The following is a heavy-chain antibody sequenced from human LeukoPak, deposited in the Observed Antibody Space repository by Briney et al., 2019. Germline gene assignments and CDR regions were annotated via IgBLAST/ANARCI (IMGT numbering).Heavy chain of an antibody. J-gene: IGHJ6*02. Sequence: PGGSLRLSCAASGFTFSSYGMHWVRQAPGKWLEWVAVITYDGSNKYYADSVKGRFTISRDNSKNTLYLQMNSLRAEDTAVYYCAKGKGDIVVVPGVAPYYYYGMDVWGQGTTVTVSS. D-gene: IGHD2-2*01. CDR1: GFTFSSYG. CDR2: ITYDGSNK. CDR3: AKGKGDIVVVPGVAPYYYYGMDV. V-gene: IGHV3-30*18.